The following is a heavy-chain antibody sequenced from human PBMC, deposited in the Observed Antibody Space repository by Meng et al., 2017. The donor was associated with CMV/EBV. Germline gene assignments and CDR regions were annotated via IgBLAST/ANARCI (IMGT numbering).Heavy chain of an antibody. D-gene: IGHD3-16*01. J-gene: IGHJ4*02. CDR1: DGSINSIGNY. CDR3: ARGPGGYYFDY. CDR2: ISDSGDT. V-gene: IGHV4-31*02. Sequence: CIVSDGSINSIGNYWTWIRQYPGKGLEWLGFISDSGDTYYNPSLKSRLIISLDLSQNHFSLNLSSVTAADTALYYCARGPGGYYFDYWGQGTLVTVSS.